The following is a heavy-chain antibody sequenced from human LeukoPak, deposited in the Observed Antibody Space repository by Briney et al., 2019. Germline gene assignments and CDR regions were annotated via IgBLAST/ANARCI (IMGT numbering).Heavy chain of an antibody. CDR1: GGSISSGGYY. J-gene: IGHJ4*02. CDR2: IYYSGST. V-gene: IGHV4-31*03. CDR3: VTNQGYSTSSFYS. Sequence: PSETLSLTCTVSGGSISSGGYYWSWIRQHPGKGLEWIGYIYYSGSTYYNPSLKSRVTISVDTSKNQFSPKLSSVTAADTAVYYCVTNQGYSTSSFYSWGQGTLSPSPQ. D-gene: IGHD6-6*01.